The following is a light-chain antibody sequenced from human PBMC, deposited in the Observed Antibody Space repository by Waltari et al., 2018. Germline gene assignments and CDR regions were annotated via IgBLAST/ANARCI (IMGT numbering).Light chain of an antibody. CDR1: SRDVGGYNY. CDR3: SSYTSDTTHVV. CDR2: EVS. V-gene: IGLV2-23*02. Sequence: QSALTQPASVSGSPGQSTPTSCPGTSRDVGGYNYVSCYQHHPGKAPKLIIYEVSKPPSGVSYRFSGSKSGNTASLTISGLQAEDEADYYCSSYTSDTTHVVFGGGTKLTVL. J-gene: IGLJ2*01.